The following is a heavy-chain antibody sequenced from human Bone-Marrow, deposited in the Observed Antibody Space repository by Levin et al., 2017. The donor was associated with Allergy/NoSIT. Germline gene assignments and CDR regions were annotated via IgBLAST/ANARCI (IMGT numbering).Heavy chain of an antibody. CDR1: GASITNADYY. CDR3: AALQDRNYLAGWFDP. V-gene: IGHV4-30-4*01. CDR2: VYYSGTT. D-gene: IGHD4-11*01. J-gene: IGHJ5*02. Sequence: NPSETLSLTCTVSGASITNADYYWAWIRQPPGKGLEWIGYVYYSGTTYYNPSLENRLDISIGMSGNHFSLRLTSATAADTVVYYCAALQDRNYLAGWFDPWGQGTLVTVFS.